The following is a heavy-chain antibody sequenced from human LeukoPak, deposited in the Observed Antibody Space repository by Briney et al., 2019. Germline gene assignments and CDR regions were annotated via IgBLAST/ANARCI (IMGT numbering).Heavy chain of an antibody. CDR1: GFTFSNYA. D-gene: IGHD3-10*01. Sequence: PGGSLRLSCAASGFTFSNYAMTWVRQAPGKGLEGVSGINDRDDSTDYADSVKGRFTISRDNSKNTLDLQMNSLRAEDTAVYYCARVGMVRGVIPYWGQGTLVTVSS. V-gene: IGHV3-23*01. CDR3: ARVGMVRGVIPY. J-gene: IGHJ4*02. CDR2: INDRDDST.